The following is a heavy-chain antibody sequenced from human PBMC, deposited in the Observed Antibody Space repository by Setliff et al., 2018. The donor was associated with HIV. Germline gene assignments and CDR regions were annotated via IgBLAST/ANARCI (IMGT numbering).Heavy chain of an antibody. CDR2: INGDGSNT. J-gene: IGHJ3*01. Sequence: PGESLRLSCAASGFTFSNYWMHWVRQAPGKGLMWVARINGDGSNTHFADSVKGRFTISRDNAKNTLHLQMNSLRAEDTTVYYCAREGVYCSGSSCYLAAFDVWGQGTTVTVSS. V-gene: IGHV3-74*01. D-gene: IGHD2-2*01. CDR3: AREGVYCSGSSCYLAAFDV. CDR1: GFTFSNYW.